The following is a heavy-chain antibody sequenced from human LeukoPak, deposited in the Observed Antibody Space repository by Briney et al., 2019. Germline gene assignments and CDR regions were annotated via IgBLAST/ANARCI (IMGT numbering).Heavy chain of an antibody. Sequence: SQTLSLTCAVSGGSISSGGYSWSWIRQPPGKGLEWIGYIYHSGSTYYNPSLKSRVTISVDRSKNQFSLKLSSVTAADTAVYYCARGVTIFGVVIPQRYYFDYWGQGTLVTVSS. CDR3: ARGVTIFGVVIPQRYYFDY. CDR2: IYHSGST. J-gene: IGHJ4*02. D-gene: IGHD3-3*01. V-gene: IGHV4-30-2*01. CDR1: GGSISSGGYS.